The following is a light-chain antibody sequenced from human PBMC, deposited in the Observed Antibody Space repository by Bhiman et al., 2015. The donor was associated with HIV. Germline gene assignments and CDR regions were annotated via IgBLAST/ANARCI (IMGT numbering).Light chain of an antibody. V-gene: IGLV3-1*01. CDR2: YDN. J-gene: IGLJ2*01. Sequence: SYELTQPPSVSVSPGQTASITCSADKLGDKYACWYQQKPGQAPVLVIYYDNDRPSGIPERFSGSNSGNTATLTISRVEAGDEADYYCQVWDSSSEYVVFGGGTKLTVL. CDR1: KLGDKY. CDR3: QVWDSSSEYVV.